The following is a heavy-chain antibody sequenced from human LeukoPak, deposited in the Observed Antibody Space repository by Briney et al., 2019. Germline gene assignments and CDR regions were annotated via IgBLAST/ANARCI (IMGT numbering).Heavy chain of an antibody. CDR1: GFTFSSYS. D-gene: IGHD3-16*02. V-gene: IGHV3-48*01. J-gene: IGHJ4*02. Sequence: GGSLRLSCAASGFTFSSYSINWVRQAPGNGLEWVSYISSSSSTIYYADSVKGRFTISRDNAKNSLFLQMNSLRAEDTAVYYCARASGDYVWGSYRFNPLDYWGQGTLVTVSS. CDR2: ISSSSSTI. CDR3: ARASGDYVWGSYRFNPLDY.